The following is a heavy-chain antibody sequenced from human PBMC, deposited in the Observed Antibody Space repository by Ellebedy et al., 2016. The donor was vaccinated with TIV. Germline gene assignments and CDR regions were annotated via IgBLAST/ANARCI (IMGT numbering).Heavy chain of an antibody. D-gene: IGHD6-19*01. J-gene: IGHJ6*02. CDR2: IKQDGSEK. CDR1: GFTFSSFW. V-gene: IGHV3-7*01. Sequence: GESLKISXAASGFTFSSFWMSWVCQAPGKGLEWVANIKQDGSEKYYADSVKGRFTISRDNSKNTLYLQMNSLRAEDTAVYYCARDLAVADTYNYYGMDVWGQGTTVTVSS. CDR3: ARDLAVADTYNYYGMDV.